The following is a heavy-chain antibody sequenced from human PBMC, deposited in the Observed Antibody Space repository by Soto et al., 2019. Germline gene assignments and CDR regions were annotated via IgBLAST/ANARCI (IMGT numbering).Heavy chain of an antibody. D-gene: IGHD1-7*01. CDR1: GFSLTTEGVG. Sequence: QSTLKESGPTLLKPTQTLTVTCTISGFSLTTEGVGVGWIRQPPGKALEWLASIYWHEDVRKNPSLGNRVTITRDNAKRQVVLTLTNMDPVDTATYYCIRAFDWNYDWGQGILVTVSS. V-gene: IGHV2-5*04. J-gene: IGHJ4*02. CDR3: IRAFDWNYD. CDR2: IYWHEDV.